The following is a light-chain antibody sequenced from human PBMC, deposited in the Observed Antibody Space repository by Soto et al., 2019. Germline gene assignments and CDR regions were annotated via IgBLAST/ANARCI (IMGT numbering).Light chain of an antibody. CDR2: GAS. J-gene: IGKJ5*01. Sequence: ILLRQSPATLYFSPGERATLSCRASQSVSNHLAWHQQKPGQTPRLLVYGASSRATGIPDRFSGSGSGTDFTLTISRLEPEDFAVYYCQQHGTSPITFGQGTRLEI. CDR1: QSVSNH. V-gene: IGKV3-20*01. CDR3: QQHGTSPIT.